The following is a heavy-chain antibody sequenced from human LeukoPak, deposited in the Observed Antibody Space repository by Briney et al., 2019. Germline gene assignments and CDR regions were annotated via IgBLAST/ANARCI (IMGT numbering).Heavy chain of an antibody. CDR1: GFIFDYYS. D-gene: IGHD2-2*01. J-gene: IGHJ4*02. CDR2: VSPDGRTT. Sequence: GGSLRLSCAASGFIFDYYSMHWVRQALGKGLEYVSVVSPDGRTTYYTNSVKGRFTISRDNSKNTIYLQMGSLRDDDTAVYYCAREQPAGSTDYWGQGTLVTVSS. V-gene: IGHV3-64*01. CDR3: AREQPAGSTDY.